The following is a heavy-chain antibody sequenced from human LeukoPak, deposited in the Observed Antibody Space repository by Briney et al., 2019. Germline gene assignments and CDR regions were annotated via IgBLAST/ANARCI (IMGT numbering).Heavy chain of an antibody. D-gene: IGHD3-3*01. Sequence: SQTLSLTCTVSGGSISSGGYYWSWIRQPPGKGLEWTGYIYHSGSTYYNPSLKSRVTISVDRSKNQFSLKLSSVTAADTAVYYCARGLDYDFWSGYYPYDYWGQGTLVTVSS. V-gene: IGHV4-30-2*01. CDR3: ARGLDYDFWSGYYPYDY. J-gene: IGHJ4*02. CDR1: GGSISSGGYY. CDR2: IYHSGST.